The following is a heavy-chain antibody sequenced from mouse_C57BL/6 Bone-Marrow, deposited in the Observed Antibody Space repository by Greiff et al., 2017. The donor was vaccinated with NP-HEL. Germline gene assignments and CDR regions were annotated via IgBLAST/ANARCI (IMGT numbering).Heavy chain of an antibody. J-gene: IGHJ1*03. Sequence: VQLQQPGAELVKPGASVKMSCKASGYTFTSYWITWVKQRPGQGLEWIGDIYPGSGSTNYNEKFKSKATLTVDTSSSTAYMQLSRLTSEDSAVYYGASSLNYYGSSLYWYFDVWGTGTTVTVSS. CDR2: IYPGSGST. V-gene: IGHV1-55*01. D-gene: IGHD1-1*01. CDR3: ASSLNYYGSSLYWYFDV. CDR1: GYTFTSYW.